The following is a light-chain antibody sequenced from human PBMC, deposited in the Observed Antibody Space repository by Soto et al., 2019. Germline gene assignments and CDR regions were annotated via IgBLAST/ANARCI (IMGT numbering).Light chain of an antibody. CDR1: SIDVGAYNF. V-gene: IGLV2-14*01. CDR2: DVN. Sequence: QSVLTHPASVSGSPGQSVSISCPGTSIDVGAYNFVSWYQQHPDKAPKLVIFDVNNRPSGVSNRFSGSKSGNTASLTISGLRAEDEADYYCTSYTSISTYVFGTGTKVTGL. J-gene: IGLJ1*01. CDR3: TSYTSISTYV.